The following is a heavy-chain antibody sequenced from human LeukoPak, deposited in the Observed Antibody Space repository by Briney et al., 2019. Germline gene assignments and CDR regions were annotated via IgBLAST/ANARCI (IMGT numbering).Heavy chain of an antibody. CDR1: GFTFSSYE. CDR2: ISSSGSTI. CDR3: ARGGYGASTPYYMDV. D-gene: IGHD1-26*01. V-gene: IGHV3-48*03. J-gene: IGHJ6*03. Sequence: PGGSLRLSCAASGFTFSSYEMNWVRQAPGKGLEWVSYISSSGSTIYYADSVKGRFTISRDNAKNSLYLQMNSLRAEDTAVYYCARGGYGASTPYYMDVWGKGTTVTVSS.